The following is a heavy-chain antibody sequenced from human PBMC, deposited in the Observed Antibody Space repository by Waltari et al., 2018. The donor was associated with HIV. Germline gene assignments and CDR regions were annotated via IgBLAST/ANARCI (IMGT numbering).Heavy chain of an antibody. Sequence: LVESGGGVVQPGRSLRLACSASGFPCKNYGMHCVRQTPGKGLEWVAVVSFDSSDFYYTDSVKGRFTVSRDNSKNTLFLQMDSLKSEDTALYYCARAPTTSLSLIQGFWGQGTLVTVSS. CDR3: ARAPTTSLSLIQGF. CDR2: VSFDSSDF. V-gene: IGHV3-30*03. J-gene: IGHJ4*02. D-gene: IGHD5-18*01. CDR1: GFPCKNYG.